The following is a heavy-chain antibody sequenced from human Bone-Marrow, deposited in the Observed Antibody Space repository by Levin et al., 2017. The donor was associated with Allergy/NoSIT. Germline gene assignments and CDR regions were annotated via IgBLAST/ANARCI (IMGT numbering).Heavy chain of an antibody. D-gene: IGHD3-10*01. Sequence: ASVKVSCEAPGGTFTNYNMHWVRQAPGQGLEWVGLINPSAGSANYAQNFQGRVTVTSDTSTSTVYMELSSLTSDDTAVYYCARGWRGVVSDPPDYWGQGTLVTVSS. J-gene: IGHJ4*02. CDR2: INPSAGSA. CDR1: GGTFTNYN. V-gene: IGHV1-46*03. CDR3: ARGWRGVVSDPPDY.